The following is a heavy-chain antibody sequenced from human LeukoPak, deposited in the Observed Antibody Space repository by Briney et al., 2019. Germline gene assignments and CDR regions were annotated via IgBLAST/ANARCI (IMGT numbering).Heavy chain of an antibody. CDR2: ISGSGGST. CDR1: GFTFSSYA. J-gene: IGHJ6*02. CDR3: AKDRHSSGYYPYYYYYGMDV. V-gene: IGHV3-23*01. D-gene: IGHD3-22*01. Sequence: PGGSLRLSCAASGFTFSSYAMSWVRQAPGKGLEWVSAISGSGGSTYYADSVKGRFTISRDNSKNTLYLQMNSLRAEDTAVYYCAKDRHSSGYYPYYYYYGMDVWGQGTTVTVSS.